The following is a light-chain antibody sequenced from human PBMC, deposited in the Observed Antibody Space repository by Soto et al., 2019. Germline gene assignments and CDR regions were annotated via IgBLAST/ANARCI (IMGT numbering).Light chain of an antibody. Sequence: ENVLTHSPATLSLSPGERSTLSGRASQSVSSHLAWFQQRPGQAPRLLIYDASNRATGIPARFSGRGSGTDFTLTISSLEPEDFAVYYCQQRSSAITFGQGTRLEIK. J-gene: IGKJ5*01. V-gene: IGKV3-11*01. CDR1: QSVSSH. CDR3: QQRSSAIT. CDR2: DAS.